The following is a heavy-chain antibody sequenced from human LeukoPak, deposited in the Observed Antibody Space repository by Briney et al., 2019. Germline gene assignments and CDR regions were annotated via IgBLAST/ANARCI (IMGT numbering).Heavy chain of an antibody. CDR3: ARTRLYCSGGSCSPYYFDY. CDR1: GGSISSGGYS. D-gene: IGHD2-15*01. CDR2: IYHSGST. V-gene: IGHV4-30-2*01. Sequence: SETLSLTCTVSGGSISSGGYSWSWIRQPPGTGLEWIGYIYHSGSTYYNLSLKSRVTISVDRSKNQFSLKLSSVTAADTAVYYCARTRLYCSGGSCSPYYFDYWGQGTLVTVSS. J-gene: IGHJ4*02.